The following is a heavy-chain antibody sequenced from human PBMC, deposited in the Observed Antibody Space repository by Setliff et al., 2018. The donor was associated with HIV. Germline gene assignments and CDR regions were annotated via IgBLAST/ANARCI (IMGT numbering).Heavy chain of an antibody. J-gene: IGHJ4*02. D-gene: IGHD2-2*01. CDR3: VTSSSWSSRLNF. Sequence: SETLSLTCAVYGGSFSDSYWSWIRQPPGKGLEWIGEINHSGTTNYNPSLKSRVTISVDMSKNQFSLNLTSVTAADTAVYYCVTSSSWSSRLNFWGPGMLVTVSS. CDR1: GGSFSDSY. V-gene: IGHV4-34*01. CDR2: INHSGTT.